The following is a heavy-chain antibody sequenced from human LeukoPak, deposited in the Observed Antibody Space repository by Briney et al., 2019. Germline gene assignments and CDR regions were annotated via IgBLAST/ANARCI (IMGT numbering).Heavy chain of an antibody. Sequence: GGSLRLSCAASGFTFGSYGMHWVRQAPGKGLEWVAFIRYDGSSKYYADSVKGRFTISRDNSKNTLYLQMNSLRAEDTAVYYCAKDLFTMVRGVIIFYFDYWGQGTLVTVSS. D-gene: IGHD3-10*01. CDR3: AKDLFTMVRGVIIFYFDY. CDR1: GFTFGSYG. V-gene: IGHV3-30*02. J-gene: IGHJ4*02. CDR2: IRYDGSSK.